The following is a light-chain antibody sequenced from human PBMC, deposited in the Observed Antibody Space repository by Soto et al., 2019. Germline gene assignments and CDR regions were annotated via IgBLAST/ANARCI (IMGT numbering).Light chain of an antibody. Sequence: EIVLTQSPGTLSLSPGARATLSCRARQSVSSSYLAWYQQKPGQAPRLLICGASTRATGIPARFSGSGSGTEFTLTISSLQSEDFAVYYCQQYNYWPPITFGQGTRLEIK. V-gene: IGKV3-15*01. CDR2: GAS. J-gene: IGKJ5*01. CDR1: QSVSSSY. CDR3: QQYNYWPPIT.